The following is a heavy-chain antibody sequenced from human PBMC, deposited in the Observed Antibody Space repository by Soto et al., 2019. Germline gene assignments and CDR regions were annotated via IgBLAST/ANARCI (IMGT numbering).Heavy chain of an antibody. J-gene: IGHJ4*02. Sequence: QVHLVQSGAEVKKPGASVKVSCKTSGYTFTAFAVHWVRQASGQRLEWMGWINVGNGDTKSSQNLQGRVTITRDTSASTVYMELSSLRSEDTAVYYCVRVGGSGWTLDVWGQGNLVTVSS. CDR3: VRVGGSGWTLDV. CDR2: INVGNGDT. CDR1: GYTFTAFA. D-gene: IGHD6-25*01. V-gene: IGHV1-3*01.